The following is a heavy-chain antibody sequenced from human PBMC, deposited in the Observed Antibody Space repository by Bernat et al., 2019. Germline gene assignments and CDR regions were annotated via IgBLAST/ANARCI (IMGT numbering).Heavy chain of an antibody. Sequence: EVQLLESGGGLVQPGGSLRLSCAASGFTFSNYAMTWVRQAPGKGLEWVSSINGNGGTTYYADSVKGRFTISRDNSKNTLYLRMNSLRAEDTALYYCAKGVERSGYCSSTSCPNWFDPWGQGTLVTVSS. CDR1: GFTFSNYA. J-gene: IGHJ5*02. CDR2: INGNGGTT. CDR3: AKGVERSGYCSSTSCPNWFDP. D-gene: IGHD2-2*03. V-gene: IGHV3-23*01.